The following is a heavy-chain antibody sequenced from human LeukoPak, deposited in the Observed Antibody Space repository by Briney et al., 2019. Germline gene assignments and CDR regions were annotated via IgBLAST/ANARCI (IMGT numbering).Heavy chain of an antibody. CDR3: ARVWCSGGSCYSSRGAFDI. CDR2: IYYSGST. V-gene: IGHV4-59*01. CDR1: GGSISSYY. Sequence: PSETLSLTCTVSGGSISSYYWSWIRQPPGKGLEWIGYIYYSGSTNYKPSLKSRVTISVETSKNQFSLKLRSVTAADTAVYYCARVWCSGGSCYSSRGAFDIWGQGTMVTVSS. D-gene: IGHD2-15*01. J-gene: IGHJ3*02.